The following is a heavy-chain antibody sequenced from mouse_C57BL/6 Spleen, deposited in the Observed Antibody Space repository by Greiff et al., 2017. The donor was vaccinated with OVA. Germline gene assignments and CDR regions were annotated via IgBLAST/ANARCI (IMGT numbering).Heavy chain of an antibody. CDR1: GYTFTDYN. Sequence: EVQRVESGPELVKPGASVKIPCKASGYTFTDYNMDWVKQSHGKSLEWIGDINPNNGGTIYNQKFKGKATLTVDKSSSTAYMELRSLTSEDTAVYYCARRALYDGLYYFDYWGQGTTLTVSS. CDR2: INPNNGGT. J-gene: IGHJ2*01. D-gene: IGHD2-3*01. CDR3: ARRALYDGLYYFDY. V-gene: IGHV1-18*01.